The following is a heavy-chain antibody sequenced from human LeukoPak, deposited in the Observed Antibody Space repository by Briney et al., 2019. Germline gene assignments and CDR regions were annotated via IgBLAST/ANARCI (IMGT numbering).Heavy chain of an antibody. V-gene: IGHV4-30-2*01. D-gene: IGHD5-12*01. CDR2: IYHSGST. CDR1: GGSISSGGYS. J-gene: IGHJ4*02. CDR3: ASFYSCYDLVY. Sequence: KPSQTLSLTCAVSGGSISSGGYSWSWIRQPPGKGLEWIGYIYHSGSTYYNPSLKSRVTISVDRSKNQFSLKLSSVPAADPAVYYRASFYSCYDLVYWGQGTLVTVSS.